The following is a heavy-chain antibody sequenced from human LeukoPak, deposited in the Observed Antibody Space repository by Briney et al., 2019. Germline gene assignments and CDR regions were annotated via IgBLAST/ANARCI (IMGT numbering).Heavy chain of an antibody. CDR1: GGSMSSSSYY. CDR2: IYYSGST. V-gene: IGHV4-39*01. Sequence: ASETLSLTCTVSGGSMSSSSYYWGWIRQPPGKGLEWIGSIYYSGSTYYNPSLKSRVTLSVDTSKNQFSLKLSSVPAADTAVYYCARLPTVTFFDYWGQGTLVTVSS. D-gene: IGHD4-17*01. J-gene: IGHJ4*02. CDR3: ARLPTVTFFDY.